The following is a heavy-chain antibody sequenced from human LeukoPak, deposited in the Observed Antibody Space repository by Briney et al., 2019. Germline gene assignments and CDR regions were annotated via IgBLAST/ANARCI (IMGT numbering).Heavy chain of an antibody. J-gene: IGHJ5*02. D-gene: IGHD5-18*01. CDR3: ARALPHRRLMDTTMEQHWFDP. Sequence: ASVKVSCKASGYTFTSYGISWVRQAPGQGLEWMGLINPSGGSTRYAQKFQGRVTMTRDMSTSTVYMELSSLRSEDTAVYYCARALPHRRLMDTTMEQHWFDPWGQGTLVTVSS. V-gene: IGHV1-46*01. CDR2: INPSGGST. CDR1: GYTFTSYG.